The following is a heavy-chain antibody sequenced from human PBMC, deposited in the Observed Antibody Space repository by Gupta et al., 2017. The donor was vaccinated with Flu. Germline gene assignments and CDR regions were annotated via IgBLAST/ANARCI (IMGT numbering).Heavy chain of an antibody. D-gene: IGHD2-21*02. J-gene: IGHJ3*02. CDR1: GGSFSGYY. Sequence: QVQLQQWGAGLLKPSETLSLTCAVYGGSFSGYYWSWIRQPPGKGLEWIGEINHSGSTNYNPSLKSRVTISVDTSKNQFSLKLSSVTAADTAVYYCARTGPLYCGGDCYSKGGAFDIWGQGTMVTVSS. CDR3: ARTGPLYCGGDCYSKGGAFDI. CDR2: INHSGST. V-gene: IGHV4-34*01.